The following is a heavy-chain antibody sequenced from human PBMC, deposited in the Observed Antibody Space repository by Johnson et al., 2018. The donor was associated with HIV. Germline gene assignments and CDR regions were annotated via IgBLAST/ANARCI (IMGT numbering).Heavy chain of an antibody. Sequence: VQLVESGGGLVQPGRSLRISCAASRFTFDDYAMHWVRQAPGKGLEWVSGISWNSGSIGYADSVKGRFTISRDNAKNSLYLQMNSLRAEDTALYYCANEPSLSGSYRIPLFDIWGQGTMVTVSS. V-gene: IGHV3-9*01. CDR3: ANEPSLSGSYRIPLFDI. CDR2: ISWNSGSI. CDR1: RFTFDDYA. D-gene: IGHD1-26*01. J-gene: IGHJ3*02.